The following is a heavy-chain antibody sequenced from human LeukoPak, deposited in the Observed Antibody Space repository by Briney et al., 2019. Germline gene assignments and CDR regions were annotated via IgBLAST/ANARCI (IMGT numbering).Heavy chain of an antibody. J-gene: IGHJ4*02. V-gene: IGHV3-23*01. Sequence: PGGSLRLSCAASGFTFSSYAMGWVRQAPGKGLEWVSLISGSGGSTYYADPVKGRFTVSRDNSKNTEYLQMNSLRAEDTAIYYCARGKYSSGWFDYWGQGTLVTVSS. D-gene: IGHD6-19*01. CDR3: ARGKYSSGWFDY. CDR2: ISGSGGST. CDR1: GFTFSSYA.